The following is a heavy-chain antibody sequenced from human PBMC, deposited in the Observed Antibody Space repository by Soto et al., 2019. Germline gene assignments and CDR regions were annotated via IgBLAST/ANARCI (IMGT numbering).Heavy chain of an antibody. CDR1: GFTFSSYG. Sequence: QVQLVESGGGVVQPGRSLRLSCAASGFTFSSYGMHWVRQAPGKGLEWVAVIWYDGSNKYYADSVKGRFTISRDNSKNTLYLQMNSLRAEDTAVYYCARDRYCSGGSCYRHGAFDIWGQGTMVTVSS. J-gene: IGHJ3*02. CDR2: IWYDGSNK. V-gene: IGHV3-33*01. CDR3: ARDRYCSGGSCYRHGAFDI. D-gene: IGHD2-15*01.